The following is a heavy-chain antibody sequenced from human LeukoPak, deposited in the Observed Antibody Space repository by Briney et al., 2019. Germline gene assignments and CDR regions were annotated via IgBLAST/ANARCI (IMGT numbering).Heavy chain of an antibody. D-gene: IGHD6-6*01. Sequence: PGGSLRLSCAASGFTFSSYAMSWVPQAPGKGLEWVSAISGSGGSTYYADSVKGRFTISRDNSKNTLYLQMNSLRAEDTAVYYCAKNFDGGQLVPPDAFDIWGQGTMVTVSS. J-gene: IGHJ3*02. CDR2: ISGSGGST. V-gene: IGHV3-23*01. CDR1: GFTFSSYA. CDR3: AKNFDGGQLVPPDAFDI.